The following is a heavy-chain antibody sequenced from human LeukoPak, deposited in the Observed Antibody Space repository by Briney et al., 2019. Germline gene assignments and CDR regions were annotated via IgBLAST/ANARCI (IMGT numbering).Heavy chain of an antibody. Sequence: SETLSLTCAVYGGSFSNYYWSWIRQPPGKGLEWIGEINHSGSTNYNPSLKSRVTISVDTSKNQFSLKLGSVTAADTAVYYCASLIRDYYYTSGRYPVYYQYMDVWGKGTTVIISS. V-gene: IGHV4-34*01. D-gene: IGHD3-10*01. CDR1: GGSFSNYY. CDR3: ASLIRDYYYTSGRYPVYYQYMDV. J-gene: IGHJ6*03. CDR2: INHSGST.